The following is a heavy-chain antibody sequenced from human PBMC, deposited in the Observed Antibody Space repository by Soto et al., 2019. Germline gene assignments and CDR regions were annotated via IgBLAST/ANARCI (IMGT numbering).Heavy chain of an antibody. CDR3: ARELSAAAGFDY. D-gene: IGHD6-13*01. CDR2: INSDGSST. Sequence: EVELVESGGGLVQPGGSLRLSCAASGFTFSRYWMHWVRQGPGKGLVWVSRINSDGSSTSYAESVKGRLTISRDDAKNTLYLQMNSLSAEDTAVYYCARELSAAAGFDYWGQGTLVTVSS. CDR1: GFTFSRYW. V-gene: IGHV3-74*01. J-gene: IGHJ4*02.